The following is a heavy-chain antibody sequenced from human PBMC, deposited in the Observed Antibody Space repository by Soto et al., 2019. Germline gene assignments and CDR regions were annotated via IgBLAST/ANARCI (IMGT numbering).Heavy chain of an antibody. Sequence: SETLSLTCAVSGGSISSSNWWSWVRQPPGKGLEWIGEIYHSGSTNYNPSLKSRVTISVDKSKNQFSLKLSSVTAADTAVYYCARVVTGGTYYFDYWGQGTLVTVSS. D-gene: IGHD7-27*01. J-gene: IGHJ4*02. CDR3: ARVVTGGTYYFDY. CDR2: IYHSGST. V-gene: IGHV4-4*02. CDR1: GGSISSSNW.